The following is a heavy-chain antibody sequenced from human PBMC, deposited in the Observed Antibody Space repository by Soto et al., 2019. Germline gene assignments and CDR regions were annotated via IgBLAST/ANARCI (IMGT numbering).Heavy chain of an antibody. CDR3: ARHPGYYDILTGYSTYYFDY. CDR2: IYYRGNT. V-gene: IGHV4-59*08. CDR1: GGSISNYY. J-gene: IGHJ4*02. Sequence: PSETLSLTCTVSGGSISNYYWSWIRQPPGKGLEWIGYIYYRGNTNYNPSLKSRVTISLDTSKNQFSLKLSSVTAADTAVYYCARHPGYYDILTGYSTYYFDYWGQGILFTVS. D-gene: IGHD3-9*01.